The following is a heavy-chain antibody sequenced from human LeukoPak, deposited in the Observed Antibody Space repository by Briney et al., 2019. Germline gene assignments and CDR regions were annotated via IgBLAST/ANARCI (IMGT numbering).Heavy chain of an antibody. CDR2: IYYSGNT. CDR3: ARVGITGTSLGCWSDP. V-gene: IGHV4-39*01. J-gene: IGHJ5*02. Sequence: PSETLSLTCTVSGVSISSSNSYWGWIRQPPGKGLEWIGSIYYSGNTYYNASLKSQVSISIDTSKNQFSLKLTSVTAADTAVYYCARVGITGTSLGCWSDPWGQGTLVTVSS. CDR1: GVSISSSNSY. D-gene: IGHD1-7*01.